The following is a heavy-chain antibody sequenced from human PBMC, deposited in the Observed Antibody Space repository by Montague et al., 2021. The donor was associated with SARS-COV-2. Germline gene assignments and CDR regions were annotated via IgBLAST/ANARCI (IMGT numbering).Heavy chain of an antibody. CDR2: IYTSGST. V-gene: IGHV4-4*07. CDR1: GGSISSYY. CDR3: ARHLNYRDYGGDDY. Sequence: SETLSLTCTVSGGSISSYYWNWIRQSAGKGLEWIGRIYTSGSTNYDPSLKSRVTMSVDTSKNQFSLKLSSVTAADTAVYYCARHLNYRDYGGDDYWGQGTLVTVSS. J-gene: IGHJ4*02. D-gene: IGHD4-17*01.